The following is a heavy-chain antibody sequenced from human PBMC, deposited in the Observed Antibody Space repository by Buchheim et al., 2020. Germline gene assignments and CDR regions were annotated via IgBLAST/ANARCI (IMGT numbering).Heavy chain of an antibody. CDR1: GFTFSSYG. V-gene: IGHV3-33*01. D-gene: IGHD6-19*01. Sequence: QVQLVESGGGVVQPGRSLRLSCAASGFTFSSYGMHWVRQAPGKGLEWVAVIWYDGSNKYYADSVKGRFTISRDNSKKTLYLQMNSLRAEDTAVYYCARERVAVAGTRYYFDYWGQGTL. J-gene: IGHJ4*02. CDR3: ARERVAVAGTRYYFDY. CDR2: IWYDGSNK.